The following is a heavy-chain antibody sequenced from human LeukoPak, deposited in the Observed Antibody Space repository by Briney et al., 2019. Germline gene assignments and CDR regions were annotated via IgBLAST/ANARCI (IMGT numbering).Heavy chain of an antibody. CDR1: GFTFNSYT. CDR3: AREGVGGFDF. V-gene: IGHV3-30*04. Sequence: AGGSLRLSCAASGFTFNSYTIHWVRQAPGKGLEWVAAVSPDGSNKYYADSVKARFTISRDNSQYTVYLQMNSLRPEETGVYYWAREGVGGFDFWGRGTPVTVSS. CDR2: VSPDGSNK. D-gene: IGHD1-26*01. J-gene: IGHJ4*02.